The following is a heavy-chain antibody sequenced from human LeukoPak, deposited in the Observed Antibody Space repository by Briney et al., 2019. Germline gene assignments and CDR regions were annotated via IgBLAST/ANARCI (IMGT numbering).Heavy chain of an antibody. J-gene: IGHJ4*02. CDR3: ARALYSSSWPFDY. D-gene: IGHD6-13*01. Sequence: PSQTPSLTCTVSGGSISSGGYYWSWLRQHPGKGLEWIGYIYYSGSTYYNPSLKSRVTISVDTSKNQFSLKLSSVTAADTAVYYCARALYSSSWPFDYWGQGTLVTVSS. CDR2: IYYSGST. V-gene: IGHV4-31*03. CDR1: GGSISSGGYY.